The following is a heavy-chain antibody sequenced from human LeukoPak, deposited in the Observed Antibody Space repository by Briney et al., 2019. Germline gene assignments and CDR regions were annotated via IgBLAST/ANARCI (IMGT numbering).Heavy chain of an antibody. J-gene: IGHJ3*02. V-gene: IGHV4-59*01. D-gene: IGHD2-21*02. Sequence: SETLSLTCTVSGGSISSYYWSWIRQPPGKGLEWIGYIYYSGSTNYNPSLKSRVTISVDTSKNQFSLKLSSVTAADTAVYYCARVGILTQGAFDIWGQGTMVTVSS. CDR2: IYYSGST. CDR3: ARVGILTQGAFDI. CDR1: GGSISSYY.